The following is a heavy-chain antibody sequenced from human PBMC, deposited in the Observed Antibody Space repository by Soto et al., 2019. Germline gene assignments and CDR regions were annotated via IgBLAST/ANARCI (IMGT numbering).Heavy chain of an antibody. CDR3: AKIFYDSSSSRGVSDI. D-gene: IGHD3-22*01. CDR1: GFTFSSYA. J-gene: IGHJ3*02. Sequence: GSLRLSCAASGFTFSSYAMSWVRQAPGKGLEWVSAISGSGGSTYYADSVKGRFTISRDNSKNTLYLLLNSLRAEDTAIYYCAKIFYDSSSSRGVSDIWGQGPLDTV. CDR2: ISGSGGST. V-gene: IGHV3-23*01.